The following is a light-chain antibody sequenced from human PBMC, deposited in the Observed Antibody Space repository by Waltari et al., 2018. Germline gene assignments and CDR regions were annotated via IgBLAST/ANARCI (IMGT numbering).Light chain of an antibody. J-gene: IGKJ2*01. Sequence: AIQMTQSPSSLSTFVGDRVTITCRASQDIRNDLGWYQQKSGKAPKLLIYAASSLQSWAPSRFRGSGSGTDFPFTISGLQPEDFATFYCLQDYSYPFTFGQGTKLEIK. CDR1: QDIRND. CDR2: AAS. CDR3: LQDYSYPFT. V-gene: IGKV1-6*01.